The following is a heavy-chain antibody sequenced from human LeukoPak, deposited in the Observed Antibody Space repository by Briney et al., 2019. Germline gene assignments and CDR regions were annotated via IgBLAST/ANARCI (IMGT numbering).Heavy chain of an antibody. D-gene: IGHD4-17*01. Sequence: GGSLRLSCAASGFTLSTYNKNRVRQAPGKGLEWVSHITSSSTNIYYADPVKGRFTISRDNSKNTLYLQMNSLRAEDTAVYYCARGDGDYVPFDPWGQGTLVTVSS. V-gene: IGHV3-48*01. CDR3: ARGDGDYVPFDP. CDR2: ITSSSTNI. CDR1: GFTLSTYN. J-gene: IGHJ5*02.